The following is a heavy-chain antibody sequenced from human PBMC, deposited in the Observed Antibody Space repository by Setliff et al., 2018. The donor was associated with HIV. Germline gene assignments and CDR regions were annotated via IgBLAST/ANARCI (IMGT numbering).Heavy chain of an antibody. Sequence: KTSETLSLTCTVSGGSISSSSYYWAWVRQPPGKGLEWIGSVYYSGTTYISPSLKSRLTISIDRSTNQFSLRLNSMTAADMAMYYCARSSRGYYNPLFDYWGQGTLVTVS. V-gene: IGHV4-39*01. CDR2: VYYSGTT. J-gene: IGHJ4*02. CDR3: ARSSRGYYNPLFDY. D-gene: IGHD3-22*01. CDR1: GGSISSSSYY.